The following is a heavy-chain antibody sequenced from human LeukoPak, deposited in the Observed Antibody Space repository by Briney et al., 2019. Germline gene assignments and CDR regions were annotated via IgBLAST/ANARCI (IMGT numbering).Heavy chain of an antibody. CDR3: AKELSSGYGMEV. D-gene: IGHD6-19*01. Sequence: GGSLRLSCAASGFTFSSYWMSWVRQAPGKGLGWVANIKQDGSEKYYVDSVKGRFTISRDNAKNSLYLQMNSLRADDTAVYYCAKELSSGYGMEVWGQGTTVTVSS. CDR1: GFTFSSYW. CDR2: IKQDGSEK. V-gene: IGHV3-7*01. J-gene: IGHJ6*02.